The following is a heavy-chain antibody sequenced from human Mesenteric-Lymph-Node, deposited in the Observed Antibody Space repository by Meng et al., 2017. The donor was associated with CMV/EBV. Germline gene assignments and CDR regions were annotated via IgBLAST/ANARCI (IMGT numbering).Heavy chain of an antibody. D-gene: IGHD3-3*01. CDR3: AREGNNYDCWSGYHNNWFDP. CDR1: ISSSNW. V-gene: IGHV4-4*02. J-gene: IGHJ5*02. Sequence: ISSSNWWSWARQPPGKGLAWIGEIYHSGSTNYNPSLKSRVTISVDKSKNQFSLKLSSVTAADTGVYYCAREGNNYDCWSGYHNNWFDPWGQGTLVTVSS. CDR2: IYHSGST.